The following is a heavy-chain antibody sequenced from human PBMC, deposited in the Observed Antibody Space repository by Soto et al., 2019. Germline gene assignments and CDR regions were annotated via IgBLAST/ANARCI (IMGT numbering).Heavy chain of an antibody. CDR2: ISYDGSNK. D-gene: IGHD6-13*01. CDR1: GFTFSSYG. Sequence: QVQLVESGGGVVQPGRSLRLSCAASGFTFSSYGMHWVRQAPGKGLEWVAVISYDGSNKYYADSVKGRFTISRDNSKNTLYLQMNSLRAEDTAVYYCAKESIAAAGTQDYYYGMDVWGQGTTVTVSS. V-gene: IGHV3-30*18. J-gene: IGHJ6*02. CDR3: AKESIAAAGTQDYYYGMDV.